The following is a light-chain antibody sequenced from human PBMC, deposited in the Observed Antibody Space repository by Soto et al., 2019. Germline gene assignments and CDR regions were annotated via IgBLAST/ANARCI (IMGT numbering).Light chain of an antibody. Sequence: QLVLTQPPSVSGAPGQRVTISCTGSSSNIGAGYDVHWYQQLPGTAPKLLIYGNSNRPSGVPDRFSGSKSGTSASLAITGLQAEDAADYYCQSYDTSLSVSVVFGGGTKVTVL. CDR1: SSNIGAGYD. CDR2: GNS. J-gene: IGLJ2*01. V-gene: IGLV1-40*01. CDR3: QSYDTSLSVSVV.